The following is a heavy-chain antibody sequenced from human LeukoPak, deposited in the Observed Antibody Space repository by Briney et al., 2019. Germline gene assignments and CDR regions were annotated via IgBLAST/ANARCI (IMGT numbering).Heavy chain of an antibody. V-gene: IGHV7-4-1*02. CDR3: ARPSVICSGGSCYRYYFDY. CDR2: INTNTGNP. D-gene: IGHD2-15*01. Sequence: ASVKVSCKASGYTFTSYAMNWVRQAPGQGLEWMGWINTNTGNPTYAQVFTGRFVFSLDTSFSTAYLQISGLKAEDTAVYYCARPSVICSGGSCYRYYFDYWGQGTLVTVSS. J-gene: IGHJ4*02. CDR1: GYTFTSYA.